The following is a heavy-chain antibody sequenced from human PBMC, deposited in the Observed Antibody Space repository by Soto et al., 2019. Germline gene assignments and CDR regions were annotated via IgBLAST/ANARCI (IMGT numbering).Heavy chain of an antibody. CDR3: ARVRRRDWEMLQTVTYFYYGMDV. V-gene: IGHV3-7*01. J-gene: IGHJ6*02. Sequence: EVQLVESGGGLVQPRGSQRLSCAVSGFTFSFYWMAWVRQAPGKGLEWVASINQDGSDKSDVDSVRGRFTISRDDDKNSLYLQMTSLGAEDTAVYYCARVRRRDWEMLQTVTYFYYGMDVWGQGTTVTVSS. CDR2: INQDGSDK. D-gene: IGHD1-26*01. CDR1: GFTFSFYW.